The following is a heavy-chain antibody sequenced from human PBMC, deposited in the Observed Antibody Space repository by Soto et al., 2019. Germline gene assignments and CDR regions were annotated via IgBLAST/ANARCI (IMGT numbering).Heavy chain of an antibody. V-gene: IGHV3-21*01. D-gene: IGHD1-1*01. CDR1: RFAFSSYS. CDR3: TRDRSSFLRVRIRGPYGGLDV. J-gene: IGHJ6*02. CDR2: INSVASYV. Sequence: QLVESGGGLVKPGGSLRVSCAASRFAFSSYSMHWVRQAPMKGLEWVASINSVASYVYYADSVEGRFTISRDNAKNSVYLQMNSMRAEHTAVYYCTRDRSSFLRVRIRGPYGGLDVWGQGTTVLVS.